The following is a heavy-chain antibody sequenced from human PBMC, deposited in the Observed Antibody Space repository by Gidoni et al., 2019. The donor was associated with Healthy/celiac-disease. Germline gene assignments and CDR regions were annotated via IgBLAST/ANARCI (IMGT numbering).Heavy chain of an antibody. D-gene: IGHD1-20*01. CDR1: GGSISSSSYY. Sequence: QLQLQESGPGLVKPSETLSLTCTVSGGSISSSSYYWGWIRQPPGKGLEWIGSIYYSGSTYYNPSLKSRVTISVDTSKNQFSLKLSSVTAADTAVYYCARQKYNWNKAHFDYWGQGTLVTVSS. J-gene: IGHJ4*02. V-gene: IGHV4-39*01. CDR3: ARQKYNWNKAHFDY. CDR2: IYYSGST.